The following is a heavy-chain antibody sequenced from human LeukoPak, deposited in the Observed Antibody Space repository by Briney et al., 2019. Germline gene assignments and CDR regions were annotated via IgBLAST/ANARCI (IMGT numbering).Heavy chain of an antibody. CDR1: GYSFTNYW. Sequence: GESLKISCKGSGYSFTNYWIGWVRQMPGKGLEWMGIIYPGDSDTRYSPSFQGQVTISADKSISTAYLQWSSLKASDTAMYYCARDTAMVSDAFDIWGQGTMVTVSS. D-gene: IGHD5-18*01. V-gene: IGHV5-51*01. J-gene: IGHJ3*02. CDR2: IYPGDSDT. CDR3: ARDTAMVSDAFDI.